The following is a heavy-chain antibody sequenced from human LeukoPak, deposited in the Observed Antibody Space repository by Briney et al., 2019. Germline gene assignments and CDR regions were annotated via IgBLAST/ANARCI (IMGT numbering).Heavy chain of an antibody. V-gene: IGHV3-23*01. CDR3: ANGGVGGTFYDCFDV. D-gene: IGHD1-26*01. CDR2: ISKSGDAT. Sequence: PGGSLRLSCEAFGFTFPFYAVSWVRHAHEEGLEWVSSISKSGDATHYADSGKGRLTISRDNSKNPLYLQINSLRVDDTSVYYCANGGVGGTFYDCFDVWGQGTLVTVSS. CDR1: GFTFPFYA. J-gene: IGHJ5*02.